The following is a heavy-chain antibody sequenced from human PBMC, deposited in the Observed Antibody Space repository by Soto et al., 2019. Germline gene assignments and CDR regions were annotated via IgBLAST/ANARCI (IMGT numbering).Heavy chain of an antibody. CDR3: VRIPSTGPYYFDY. CDR2: IYPGDSDT. V-gene: IGHV5-51*01. Sequence: EVQLMQSGAEVKKPGESLKISCKASGYSFTSYWIGWVRQMPGKGLEWMGIIYPGDSDTRYSPSFQGQVTISADKSISTASLQWSSLKASDTAMYYCVRIPSTGPYYFDYWGQGTLVTVSS. CDR1: GYSFTSYW. J-gene: IGHJ4*02. D-gene: IGHD1-1*01.